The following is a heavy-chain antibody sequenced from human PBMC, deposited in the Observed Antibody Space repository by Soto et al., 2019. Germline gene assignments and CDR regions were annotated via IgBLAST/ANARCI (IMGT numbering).Heavy chain of an antibody. CDR3: ASGLAVAGDY. J-gene: IGHJ4*02. D-gene: IGHD6-19*01. CDR2: ISGSGGTT. CDR1: GLTFGSYA. V-gene: IGHV3-23*01. Sequence: EVQLLESGGGLVQPGGSLRLSCAASGLTFGSYAMSWVRQAPGKGLEWVSAISGSGGTTYYADSVRGRFTISRDNSENTLYLQMNSLRADDTAVYYCASGLAVAGDYWGQGTLVTVSS.